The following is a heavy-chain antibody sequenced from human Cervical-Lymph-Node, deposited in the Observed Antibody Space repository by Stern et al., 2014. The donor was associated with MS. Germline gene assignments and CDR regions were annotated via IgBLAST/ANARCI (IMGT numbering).Heavy chain of an antibody. CDR1: GFPFNHFW. CDR3: ARGGTGRTWGSFDI. V-gene: IGHV3-74*02. CDR2: INTNAQST. J-gene: IGHJ3*02. D-gene: IGHD3-16*01. Sequence: EDQLVESGGGLVKPGGSLRLSCAASGFPFNHFWMHWVRPAPGKGLAWVSRINTNAQSTNYADSVLGRFTISRDNAKNTVYLQMDSLRAEDTAVYFCARGGTGRTWGSFDIWGQGTMVTVSS.